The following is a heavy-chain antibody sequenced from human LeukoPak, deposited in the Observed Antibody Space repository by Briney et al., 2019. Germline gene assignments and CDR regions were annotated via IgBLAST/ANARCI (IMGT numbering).Heavy chain of an antibody. D-gene: IGHD3-22*01. CDR2: FFLKGST. CDR1: GYSITSAYY. CDR3: ARAETLHYYDSSGYYYVAYYFDY. Sequence: SETLSLTCTVSGYSITSAYYWGWIRQPPGKGLEWIGSFFLKGSTYYNPSLKSRVTISVDTSKNQFSLKLSSVTAADTAVYYCARAETLHYYDSSGYYYVAYYFDYWGQGTLVTVSS. J-gene: IGHJ4*02. V-gene: IGHV4-38-2*02.